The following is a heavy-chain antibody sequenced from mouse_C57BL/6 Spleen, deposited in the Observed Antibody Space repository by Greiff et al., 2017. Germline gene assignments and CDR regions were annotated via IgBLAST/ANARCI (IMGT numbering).Heavy chain of an antibody. V-gene: IGHV1-64*01. CDR1: GYTFTSYW. CDR2: IHPNSGST. Sequence: QVQLQQPGAELVKPGASVKLSCKASGYTFTSYWMHWVKQRPGQGLEWIGMIHPNSGSTNYNEKFKSKATLTVDKSSSTAYMQLSSLTSEDSAVYYCARGGPSYRNYVPFDYWGQGTTLTVSS. J-gene: IGHJ2*01. D-gene: IGHD2-5*01. CDR3: ARGGPSYRNYVPFDY.